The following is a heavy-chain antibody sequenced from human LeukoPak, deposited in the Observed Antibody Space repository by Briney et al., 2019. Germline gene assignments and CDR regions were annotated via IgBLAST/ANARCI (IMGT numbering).Heavy chain of an antibody. CDR3: VTSGWFYYFDY. CDR2: ISSSSSYI. V-gene: IGHV3-21*01. D-gene: IGHD6-19*01. J-gene: IGHJ4*02. Sequence: GGSLRLSCAASGFTFSSYSMNWVRQAPGKGLEWVSSISSSSSYIYYADSVKGRFTISRDNAKNTLYLQMDSLRAEDTAVYYCVTSGWFYYFDYWGQGTLVTVSS. CDR1: GFTFSSYS.